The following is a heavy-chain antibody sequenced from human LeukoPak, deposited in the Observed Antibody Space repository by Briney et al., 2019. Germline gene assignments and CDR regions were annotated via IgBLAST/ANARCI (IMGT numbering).Heavy chain of an antibody. J-gene: IGHJ3*02. Sequence: SETLSLTCAVYGGSFSGYYWSWIRQPPGKGLEWIGEINHSGSTNYNPSLKSRVTISVDTSKNQFSLKLSSVTAADTAVYYCAREDYGDPNDACDICGQGTMVTVSS. CDR2: INHSGST. V-gene: IGHV4-34*01. CDR1: GGSFSGYY. CDR3: AREDYGDPNDACDI. D-gene: IGHD4-17*01.